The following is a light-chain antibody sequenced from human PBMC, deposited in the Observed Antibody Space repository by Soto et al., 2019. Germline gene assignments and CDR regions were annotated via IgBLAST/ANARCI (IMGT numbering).Light chain of an antibody. CDR2: DAS. J-gene: IGKJ2*01. CDR3: LQINSYPYT. V-gene: IGKV1-33*01. Sequence: DIHLTQAPSSLSASVGDRVTMTCQASQDITDNLNWYQHKEGEAPELLIYDASNLETGVPSRFSGSGSGTDFTLTISSLQPEDFATYYCLQINSYPYTFGQGTKLEIK. CDR1: QDITDN.